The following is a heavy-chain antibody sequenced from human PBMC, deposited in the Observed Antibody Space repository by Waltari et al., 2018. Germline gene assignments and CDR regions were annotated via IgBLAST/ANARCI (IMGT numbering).Heavy chain of an antibody. CDR1: DFPISNNY. V-gene: IGHV3-66*01. CDR3: AVVTTGKAFDL. CDR2: IYSEGDT. Sequence: EVQLVESGGDLVQPGGSLRLSCVASDFPISNNYMTWVRQAPGKGLEWVSVIYSEGDTYYADSVKGRFIISRDISKNTVYLQLNSLRVEDTAVYYCAVVTTGKAFDLWGQGTMVTVSS. D-gene: IGHD2-21*02. J-gene: IGHJ3*01.